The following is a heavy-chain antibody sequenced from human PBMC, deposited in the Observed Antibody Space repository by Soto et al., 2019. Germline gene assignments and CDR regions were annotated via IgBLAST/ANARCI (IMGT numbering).Heavy chain of an antibody. CDR3: ARDVYSNDFTGGWLDL. CDR2: IYTNGGS. CDR1: GGSISTYY. V-gene: IGHV4-4*08. D-gene: IGHD4-4*01. Sequence: SETLSLTCTISGGSISTYYWSWIRQTPGKGLEWIGYIYTNGGSSYNPSLKRRVTISLDKSKNQFSLTLTSVTAADTAVYYCARDVYSNDFTGGWLDLWGQGTLVTVSS. J-gene: IGHJ5*02.